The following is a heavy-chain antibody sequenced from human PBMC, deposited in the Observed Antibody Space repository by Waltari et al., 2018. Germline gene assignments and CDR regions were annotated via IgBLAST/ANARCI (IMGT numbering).Heavy chain of an antibody. Sequence: QVQLVQSGAEVKKPGASVKVSCKASGYIFTSYDINWVRQATGQGLEWMGWINPNRGNTGLAQKSQGRFTITRNASISTAYMELGGLRSEDTAVYYCARGVVGALHWFQHWGQGTLVTVSS. J-gene: IGHJ1*01. D-gene: IGHD2-15*01. CDR1: GYIFTSYD. CDR2: INPNRGNT. CDR3: ARGVVGALHWFQH. V-gene: IGHV1-8*03.